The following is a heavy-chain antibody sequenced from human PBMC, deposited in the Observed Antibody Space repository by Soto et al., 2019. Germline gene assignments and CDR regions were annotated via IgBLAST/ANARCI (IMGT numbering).Heavy chain of an antibody. CDR3: AKRKYGDYVGGFDR. J-gene: IGHJ4*02. D-gene: IGHD4-17*01. V-gene: IGHV3-23*01. CDR1: GFTFNNYA. Sequence: EAQLLESGGGLVLPGGSLRLSCAVSGFTFNNYAMSWVRQPPGKGLEWVSSITSSGGSTYYADSVKGRLTISRDNSENTLDLQMNSLRVEDTAVYYCAKRKYGDYVGGFDRWGQGTLVTVSS. CDR2: ITSSGGST.